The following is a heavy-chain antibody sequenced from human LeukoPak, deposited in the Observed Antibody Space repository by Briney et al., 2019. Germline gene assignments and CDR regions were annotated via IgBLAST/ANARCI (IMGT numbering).Heavy chain of an antibody. D-gene: IGHD6-19*01. Sequence: PGESLRLSCAASGFTFSGYAMYWVRQAPGKRLEWVSSIEASGGATYYADSVKGRFTISRDNSKNTFYLQMNSLRAEDTALYYCAKGSGSGWYGWFAPWGQGTLVTVSS. CDR3: AKGSGSGWYGWFAP. CDR1: GFTFSGYA. J-gene: IGHJ5*02. V-gene: IGHV3-23*01. CDR2: IEASGGAT.